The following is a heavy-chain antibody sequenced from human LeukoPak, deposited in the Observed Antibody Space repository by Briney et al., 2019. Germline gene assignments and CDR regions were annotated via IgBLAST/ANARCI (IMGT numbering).Heavy chain of an antibody. Sequence: PGASPRLSCAASGFMFRSYWMTWVPQAPGKGLEWVANIKQDGSEKNYLDSVRGRFTISRDDARNSLYLQMNSLRVEDTAVYYCARDQSIPNLDAFDIWGQGTMVTVSS. CDR2: IKQDGSEK. V-gene: IGHV3-7*05. D-gene: IGHD1-14*01. CDR3: ARDQSIPNLDAFDI. J-gene: IGHJ3*02. CDR1: GFMFRSYW.